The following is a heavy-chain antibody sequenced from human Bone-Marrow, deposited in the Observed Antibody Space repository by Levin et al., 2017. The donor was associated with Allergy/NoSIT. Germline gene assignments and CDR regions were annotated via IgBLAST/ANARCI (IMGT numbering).Heavy chain of an antibody. CDR2: INPSGGST. V-gene: IGHV1-46*01. CDR1: GYTFTSYY. Sequence: ASVKVSCKASGYTFTSYYMHWVRQAPGQGLEWMGIINPSGGSTSYAQKFQGRVTMTRDTSTSTVYMELSSLRSEDTAVYYCASRSGVEGGDYVRDDAFDIWGQGTMVTVSS. D-gene: IGHD4-17*01. J-gene: IGHJ3*02. CDR3: ASRSGVEGGDYVRDDAFDI.